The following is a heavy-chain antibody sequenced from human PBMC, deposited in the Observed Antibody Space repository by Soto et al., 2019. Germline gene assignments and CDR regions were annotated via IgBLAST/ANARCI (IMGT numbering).Heavy chain of an antibody. D-gene: IGHD6-13*01. CDR1: GFTFSSYA. CDR3: AREGRGGGYSSSSSYFDY. V-gene: IGHV3-30-3*01. Sequence: QVQLVESGGGVVQPGRSLRLSCAASGFTFSSYAMHWVRQAPGKGLEWVAVISYDGSNKYYADSVKGRFTISRDNSKNTLYLQMNSLRAEDTAVYYCAREGRGGGYSSSSSYFDYWGQGTLVTVSS. J-gene: IGHJ4*02. CDR2: ISYDGSNK.